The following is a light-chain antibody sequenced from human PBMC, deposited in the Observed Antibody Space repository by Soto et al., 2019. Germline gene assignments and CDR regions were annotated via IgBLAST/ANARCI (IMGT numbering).Light chain of an antibody. V-gene: IGKV1-5*03. CDR3: QQYNSYPWT. J-gene: IGKJ1*01. CDR1: QDVSNY. CDR2: KAS. Sequence: DIQMTQSPSPLSASVGDRVTITCQASQDVSNYLNWYQQKPGKAPKLLIYKASSLESGVPSRFSGSGSGTEFTLTISSLQPDDFATYYCQQYNSYPWTFGQGTKVDNK.